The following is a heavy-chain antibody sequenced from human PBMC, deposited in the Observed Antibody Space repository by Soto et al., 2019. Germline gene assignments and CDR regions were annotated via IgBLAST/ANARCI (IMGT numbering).Heavy chain of an antibody. J-gene: IGHJ5*02. V-gene: IGHV4-59*01. D-gene: IGHD6-13*01. CDR1: GGSISSYY. CDR3: ARNIAAAGYNWFDP. Sequence: SETLSLTCTVSGGSISSYYWSWFRQPPGKGLEWIGYIYYSGSTNYNPSLKSRVTISVDTSKNQFSLKLSSVTAADTAVYYCARNIAAAGYNWFDPWGQGTLVTVSS. CDR2: IYYSGST.